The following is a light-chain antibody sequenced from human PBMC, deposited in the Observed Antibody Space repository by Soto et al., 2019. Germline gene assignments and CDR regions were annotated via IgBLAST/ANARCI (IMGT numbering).Light chain of an antibody. V-gene: IGKV3-20*01. CDR1: QTVDTNY. CDR3: QQYATSPWT. J-gene: IGKJ1*01. CDR2: GAS. Sequence: EIVLTQSPGTLSLSPGERATLSCRASQTVDTNYLAWYPQIPGQAPRLLIYGASTRATGIPDRFSGSGSGTDFTLTISRLDPEDSAVYYCQQYATSPWTFGQGTKVDIK.